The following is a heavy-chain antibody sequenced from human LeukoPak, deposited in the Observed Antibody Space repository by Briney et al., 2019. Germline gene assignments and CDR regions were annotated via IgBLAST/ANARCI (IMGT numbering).Heavy chain of an antibody. CDR2: INPNSGGT. D-gene: IGHD1-26*01. J-gene: IGHJ5*01. CDR1: GYTFTGYY. CDR3: ARASGSYWWFDS. V-gene: IGHV1-2*02. Sequence: ASVKVSCKASGYTFTGYYMHWVRQAPGQGLEWMGWINPNSGGTNYAQRFQGSVTMTRDTSISTVYMELSRLRSDDTAVYYCARASGSYWWFDSWGQGTLVTVSS.